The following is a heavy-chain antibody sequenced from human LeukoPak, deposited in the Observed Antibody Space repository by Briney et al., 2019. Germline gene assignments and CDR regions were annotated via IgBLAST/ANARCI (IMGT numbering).Heavy chain of an antibody. CDR3: AREIVVGATDTFDY. CDR2: IYTSGST. J-gene: IGHJ4*02. Sequence: PSQTLSLTCTVSGGSISSGSYYWSWIRQPAGKGLEWIGRIYTSGSTNYNLSLKSRVTISVDTSKNQFSLKLSSVTAADTAVYYCAREIVVGATDTFDYWGQGTLVTVSS. CDR1: GGSISSGSYY. V-gene: IGHV4-61*02. D-gene: IGHD1-26*01.